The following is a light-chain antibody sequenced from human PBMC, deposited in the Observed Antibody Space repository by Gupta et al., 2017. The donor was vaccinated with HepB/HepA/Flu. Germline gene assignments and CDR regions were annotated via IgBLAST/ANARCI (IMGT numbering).Light chain of an antibody. J-gene: IGKJ5*01. CDR2: GAS. Sequence: EIVLTQSPEILSLSPGERATLSCRARQSVSSSYLAWYQQKPGQAPRLLIYGASSRATGIPDRFSGSGSGTXFTLTIXRLEPEDFAVYYCQQDGSSPITFGXGTLLEIK. CDR3: QQDGSSPIT. V-gene: IGKV3-20*01. CDR1: QSVSSSY.